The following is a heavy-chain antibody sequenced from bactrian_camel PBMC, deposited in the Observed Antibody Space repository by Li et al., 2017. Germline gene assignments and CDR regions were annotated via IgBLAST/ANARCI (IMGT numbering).Heavy chain of an antibody. D-gene: IGHD5*01. Sequence: HVQLVESGGGLVQPGGSLRLSCTASGFTFSAYGMSWVRQAPGKGPEWVSTIWSVSSIKLYTDSVKGRFTISKDNAKNTVYLQMNSLKTEDTAVYYCAADSLGGWVFGYWGQGTQVTVS. J-gene: IGHJ6*01. V-gene: IGHV3-2*01. CDR1: GFTFSAYG. CDR2: IWSVSSIK. CDR3: AADSLGGWVFGY.